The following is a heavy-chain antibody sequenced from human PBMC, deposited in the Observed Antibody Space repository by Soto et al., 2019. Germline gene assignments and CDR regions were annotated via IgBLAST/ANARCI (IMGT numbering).Heavy chain of an antibody. CDR2: IYYSGST. CDR3: ARGHVVGATQFFDY. J-gene: IGHJ4*02. D-gene: IGHD1-26*01. Sequence: SETLSLTCTVSGGSISSYYWSWIRQPPGKGLEWIGYIYYSGSTNYNPSLKSRVTISVDTSKNQFSLKLSSVTAADTAVYYCARGHVVGATQFFDYWGQGTLVTVSS. CDR1: GGSISSYY. V-gene: IGHV4-59*01.